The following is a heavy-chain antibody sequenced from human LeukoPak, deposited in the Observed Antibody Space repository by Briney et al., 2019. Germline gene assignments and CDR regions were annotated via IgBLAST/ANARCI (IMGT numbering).Heavy chain of an antibody. CDR1: GYTFTSYG. CDR2: ISAYNGNT. Sequence: ASVKVSCKASGYTFTSYGISWVRQAPGQGLEWVGWISAYNGNTNYAQKLQGRITMTTDTSTSTAYMELRSLRSDDTAVYYCARDLWFGELSDYYYGMDVWGQGTTVTVSS. CDR3: ARDLWFGELSDYYYGMDV. J-gene: IGHJ6*02. V-gene: IGHV1-18*01. D-gene: IGHD3-10*01.